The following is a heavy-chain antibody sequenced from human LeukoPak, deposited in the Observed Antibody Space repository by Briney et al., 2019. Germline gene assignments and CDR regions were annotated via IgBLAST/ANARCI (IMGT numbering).Heavy chain of an antibody. V-gene: IGHV4-59*01. Sequence: SETLSLTCTVSGGSISSYYWSWIRQAPGKGRKWMGYIYYSGSTNYNPSPKSRVTISVGTSKNQFSLQLNSVTAADTAVYYCARDSEYNYGFAYWGQGTLVTVSS. CDR2: IYYSGST. D-gene: IGHD5-18*01. J-gene: IGHJ4*02. CDR3: ARDSEYNYGFAY. CDR1: GGSISSYY.